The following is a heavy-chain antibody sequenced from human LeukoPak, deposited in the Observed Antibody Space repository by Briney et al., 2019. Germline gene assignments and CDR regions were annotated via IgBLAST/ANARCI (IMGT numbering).Heavy chain of an antibody. Sequence: SETLSLTCTVSGGSISSYYWSWIRQPPGKGLEWIGYIYYSGSTNYNPSLKSRVTISVDTSKNQFSLKLSSVTAADTAVYYCARTKKANWFDPWGQGTLVTVSS. J-gene: IGHJ5*02. CDR2: IYYSGST. CDR3: ARTKKANWFDP. CDR1: GGSISSYY. D-gene: IGHD2-8*01. V-gene: IGHV4-59*01.